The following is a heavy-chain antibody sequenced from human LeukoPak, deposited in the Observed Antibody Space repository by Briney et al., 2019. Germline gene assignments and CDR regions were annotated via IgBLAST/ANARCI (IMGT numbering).Heavy chain of an antibody. V-gene: IGHV3-23*01. D-gene: IGHD3-3*01. Sequence: GGSLRLSCAASGFTFSSYAMSWVRQTPGKGLEWVSAISGSGGSTYYADSVKGRFTISRDNSKNTLYLQMNSLRAEDTAVYYCAKGDFRFLEWLLLRSPFDYWGQGTLVTVSS. CDR1: GFTFSSYA. CDR3: AKGDFRFLEWLLLRSPFDY. J-gene: IGHJ4*02. CDR2: ISGSGGST.